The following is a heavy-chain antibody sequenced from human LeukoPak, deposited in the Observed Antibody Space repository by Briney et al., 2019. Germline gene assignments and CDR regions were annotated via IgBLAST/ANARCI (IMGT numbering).Heavy chain of an antibody. J-gene: IGHJ4*02. V-gene: IGHV3-30*04. CDR3: ASDWRMVRGLIKGVIDY. CDR1: GFAFSTFD. D-gene: IGHD3-10*01. Sequence: GGSLRLSCAASGFAFSTFDMHWVRQAPGKGLEWVADVSSDGRNKYYGDSVKGRFTISRDNSKTTLYLQMNSLRAEDTAVYYWASDWRMVRGLIKGVIDYWGQGTLVTVSS. CDR2: VSSDGRNK.